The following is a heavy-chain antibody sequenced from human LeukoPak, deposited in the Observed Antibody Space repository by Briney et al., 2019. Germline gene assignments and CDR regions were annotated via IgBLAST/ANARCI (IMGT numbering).Heavy chain of an antibody. CDR3: ARDPEYYYDSSGYYFGGYYFDY. J-gene: IGHJ4*02. CDR2: ISSSSSYI. D-gene: IGHD3-22*01. V-gene: IGHV3-21*01. Sequence: GGSLRLSCAASGFTFSSYSMNWVRQAPGKGLEWVSSISSSSSYIYYADSVKGRFTISRDNSKNTLYLQMNSLSAEDTAVYYCARDPEYYYDSSGYYFGGYYFDYWGQGTLVTVSS. CDR1: GFTFSSYS.